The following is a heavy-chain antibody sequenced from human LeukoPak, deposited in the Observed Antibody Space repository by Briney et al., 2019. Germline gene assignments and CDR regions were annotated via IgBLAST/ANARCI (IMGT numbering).Heavy chain of an antibody. V-gene: IGHV3-7*01. CDR1: GFSINNSW. CDR2: MNPDGSGN. D-gene: IGHD7-27*01. J-gene: IGHJ4*02. Sequence: PGGSLRLSCVGSGFSINNSWMTGVREAPGKGLEWVANMNPDGSGNYYVDSVKGRFTVSRDNAKNSVYLQMNGLRAEDTAVYYCGRDPAWGAIDYWGQGTLVTVSS. CDR3: GRDPAWGAIDY.